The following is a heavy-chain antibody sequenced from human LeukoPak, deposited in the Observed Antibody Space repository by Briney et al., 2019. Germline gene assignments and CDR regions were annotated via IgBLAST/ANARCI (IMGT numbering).Heavy chain of an antibody. CDR1: GGSINNHY. CDR2: IHYTGTT. V-gene: IGHV4-59*11. CDR3: ARGRAYSSGWYFGRYFDY. Sequence: PSETLSLTCIVSGGSINNHYWTWIRQTPGKGLEWVGDIHYTGTTKYNPSLKSRVTISIDTSKNQFSLKLSSVTAADTAVYYCARGRAYSSGWYFGRYFDYWGQGTLVTVSS. D-gene: IGHD6-19*01. J-gene: IGHJ4*02.